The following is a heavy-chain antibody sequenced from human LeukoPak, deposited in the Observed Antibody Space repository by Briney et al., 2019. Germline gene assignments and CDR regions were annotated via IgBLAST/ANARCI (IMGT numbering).Heavy chain of an antibody. D-gene: IGHD3-10*01. Sequence: SETLSLTCAVYGGSFSGYYWSWIRQPPGKGLEWIGEINHSGSTNYNPSLKSRVTISVDTSKNQFSLKLSSVTAADTAVYYCARGYFYGSGSYRYYYFGMDGWGQGTTVTVSS. CDR2: INHSGST. V-gene: IGHV4-34*01. CDR3: ARGYFYGSGSYRYYYFGMDG. J-gene: IGHJ6*02. CDR1: GGSFSGYY.